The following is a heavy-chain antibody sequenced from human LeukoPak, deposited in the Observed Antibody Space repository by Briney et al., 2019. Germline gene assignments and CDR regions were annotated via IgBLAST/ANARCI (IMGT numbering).Heavy chain of an antibody. CDR2: ISSSSGYI. CDR3: ARASDYREFVL. V-gene: IGHV3-21*01. D-gene: IGHD4-11*01. Sequence: GESLRLSCAASGFTFSSYSMNWFRQAPGKRLEWVSSISSSSGYIYYADSVKGRFTISRDNAKNSLYLQMNSLRAEDTAVYYCARASDYREFVLWGQGTLVTVSS. CDR1: GFTFSSYS. J-gene: IGHJ4*02.